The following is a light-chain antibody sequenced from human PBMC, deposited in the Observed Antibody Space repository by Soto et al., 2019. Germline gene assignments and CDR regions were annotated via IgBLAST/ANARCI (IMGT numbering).Light chain of an antibody. Sequence: QSVLTQPPSVSGAPGQRVTISCTGSSSNIGAGYDVHWYQQLPGTAPKLLIYGNSNRPSGVPDRFSGSKSGTSASLAITGLQAEDGADYSCQSYDRSLSGSVFGGGTKLTVL. V-gene: IGLV1-40*01. CDR1: SSNIGAGYD. J-gene: IGLJ2*01. CDR2: GNS. CDR3: QSYDRSLSGSV.